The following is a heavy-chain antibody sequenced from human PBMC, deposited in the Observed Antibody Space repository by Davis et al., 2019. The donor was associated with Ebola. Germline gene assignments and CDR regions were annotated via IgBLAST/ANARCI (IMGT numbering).Heavy chain of an antibody. CDR3: ARSGLSFGVVKYHYGMDV. J-gene: IGHJ6*04. D-gene: IGHD3-3*01. Sequence: GESLKISCAASGFTFSSYAMSWVRQAPGKGLEWVSAISGSGGSTYYADSVKGRFTISRDNSKNTLYLQMNSLRAEGTAVYYCARSGLSFGVVKYHYGMDVWGKGTTVTVSS. V-gene: IGHV3-23*01. CDR1: GFTFSSYA. CDR2: ISGSGGST.